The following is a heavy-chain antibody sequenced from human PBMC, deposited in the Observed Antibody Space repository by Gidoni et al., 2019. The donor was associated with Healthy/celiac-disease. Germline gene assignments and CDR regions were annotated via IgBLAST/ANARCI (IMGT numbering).Heavy chain of an antibody. Sequence: QVQLVQSGAEVKKPGSSVKVSCKASGGTFSSYTISWVRQAPGQGLEWMGRIIPILGIANYAQKFQGRVTITADKSTSTAYMELSSLRSEDTAVYYCARSLKGGKVGAHPPDYWGQGTLVTVSS. D-gene: IGHD1-26*01. V-gene: IGHV1-69*02. CDR1: GGTFSSYT. J-gene: IGHJ4*02. CDR3: ARSLKGGKVGAHPPDY. CDR2: IIPILGIA.